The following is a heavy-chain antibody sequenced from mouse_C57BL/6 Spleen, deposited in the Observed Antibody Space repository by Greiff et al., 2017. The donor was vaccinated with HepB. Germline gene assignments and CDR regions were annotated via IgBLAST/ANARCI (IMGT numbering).Heavy chain of an antibody. V-gene: IGHV1-15*01. CDR2: IDPETGGT. D-gene: IGHD4-1*01. CDR1: GYTFTDYE. Sequence: VQLQQSGAELVRPGASVTLSCKASGYTFTDYEMHWVKQTPVHGLEWIGAIDPETGGTAYNQKFKGKAILTADKSSSTAYMELRSLTSEDSAVYYCTRNWEGDAMDYWGQGTSVTVSS. J-gene: IGHJ4*01. CDR3: TRNWEGDAMDY.